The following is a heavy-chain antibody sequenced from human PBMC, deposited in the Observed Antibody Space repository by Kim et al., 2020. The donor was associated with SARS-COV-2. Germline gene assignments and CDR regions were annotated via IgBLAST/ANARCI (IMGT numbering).Heavy chain of an antibody. CDR3: ARSIGYDSYYYYGMDV. D-gene: IGHD5-12*01. Sequence: KFQGRVTITADESMSTAYMELSSLRSEDTAVYYCARSIGYDSYYYYGMDVWGQGTTVTVSS. J-gene: IGHJ6*02. V-gene: IGHV1-69*01.